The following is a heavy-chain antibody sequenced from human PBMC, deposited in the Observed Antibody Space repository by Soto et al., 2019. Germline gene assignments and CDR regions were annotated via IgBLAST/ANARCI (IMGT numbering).Heavy chain of an antibody. D-gene: IGHD3-3*01. V-gene: IGHV3-15*07. CDR1: SVSNAW. J-gene: IGHJ4*02. CDR2: IKSKTDGGTT. CDR3: TTDRGLEWLFPFDY. Sequence: SVSNAWMNWVRQAPGKGLEWVGRIKSKTDGGTTDYAAPVKGRFTISRDDSKNTLYLQMNSLKTEDTAVYYCTTDRGLEWLFPFDYWGQGTLVTVSS.